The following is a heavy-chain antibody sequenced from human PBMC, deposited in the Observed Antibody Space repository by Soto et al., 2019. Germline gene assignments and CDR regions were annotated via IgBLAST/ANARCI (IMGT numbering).Heavy chain of an antibody. V-gene: IGHV3-23*01. D-gene: IGHD3-16*01. CDR2: FSGSGGST. CDR3: AKTIQGGQYNWFDP. J-gene: IGHJ5*02. CDR1: GFTFSSYA. Sequence: GGSLRLSCAASGFTFSSYAMSWVRQAPGKGLEWVSAFSGSGGSTYYADSVKGRFTISRDNSKNTLYLQLNSLRAEDTAVYYCAKTIQGGQYNWFDPWGQGTLVTVSS.